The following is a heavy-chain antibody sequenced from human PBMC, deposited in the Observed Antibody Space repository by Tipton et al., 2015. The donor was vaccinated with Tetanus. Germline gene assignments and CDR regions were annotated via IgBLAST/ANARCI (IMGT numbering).Heavy chain of an antibody. CDR3: ARAPGGGSYHMDF. Sequence: SLRLSCAASGFTFSNYGMNWVRQAPGKGLEWVSTISSTSYYTYYADSVKGRFTISRDNSRNTLYLQMHNLRDEDTAVYYCARAPGGGSYHMDFWGQGTLVAVSS. V-gene: IGHV3-23*01. J-gene: IGHJ4*02. D-gene: IGHD3-16*02. CDR1: GFTFSNYG. CDR2: ISSTSYYT.